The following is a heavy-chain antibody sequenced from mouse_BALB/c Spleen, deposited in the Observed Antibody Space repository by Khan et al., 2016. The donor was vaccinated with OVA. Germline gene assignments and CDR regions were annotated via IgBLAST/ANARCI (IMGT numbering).Heavy chain of an antibody. J-gene: IGHJ4*01. V-gene: IGHV9-3-1*01. Sequence: QIQLVQSGPELKKPGETVKISCKASGYTFTNYGMNWVKQAPGKGLKWMGWINTYTGKPTYADDFKGRFSFSLETSASTAYLQINAIKNEDTATNFCARVGYNGTMDYWGQGTSVTVSS. CDR1: GYTFTNYG. D-gene: IGHD2-14*01. CDR2: INTYTGKP. CDR3: ARVGYNGTMDY.